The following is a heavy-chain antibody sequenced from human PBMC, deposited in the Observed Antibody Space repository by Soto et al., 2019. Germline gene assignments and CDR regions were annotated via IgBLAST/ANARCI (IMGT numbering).Heavy chain of an antibody. CDR3: AREALSGYDLYYFDY. V-gene: IGHV3-21*01. CDR2: ISSSSSYI. D-gene: IGHD5-12*01. Sequence: EVQLVESGGGLVKPGGSLRLSCAASGFTFSSYSMNWVRQAPGKGLEWVSSISSSSSYIYYADSVKGRFTISRDNAKNALYLQMNSLRAEDTAVYYCAREALSGYDLYYFDYWGQGTLVTVSS. CDR1: GFTFSSYS. J-gene: IGHJ4*02.